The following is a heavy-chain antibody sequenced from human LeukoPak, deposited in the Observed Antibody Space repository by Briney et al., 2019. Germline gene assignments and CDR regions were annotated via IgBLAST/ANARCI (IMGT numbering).Heavy chain of an antibody. CDR3: ARAVPAAMGYNWFDP. Sequence: ASVTVSCKASGYTFTSYGINWVRQAPGQGLEWMGWISAYNGNTNYAQKLQGRVTMTTDTSTSTAYMELRSLRSDDTAVYYCARAVPAAMGYNWFDPWGQGTLVTVSS. D-gene: IGHD2-2*01. CDR2: ISAYNGNT. V-gene: IGHV1-18*01. CDR1: GYTFTSYG. J-gene: IGHJ5*02.